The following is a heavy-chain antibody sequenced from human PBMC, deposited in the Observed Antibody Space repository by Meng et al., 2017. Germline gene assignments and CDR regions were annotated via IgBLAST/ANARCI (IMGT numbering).Heavy chain of an antibody. CDR2: IYWDDDK. D-gene: IGHD7-27*01. CDR3: AHRSSAWAFDS. CDR1: GFSLSTSGVG. Sequence: QTTLKESGPTLVKPNPTRTLTCTFSGFSLSTSGVGVGWIRQPPGKALEWLALIYWDDDKRYSPSLKSRLTITKDTSKNQVFLTMTNMDPVDTATYYCAHRSSAWAFDSWGQGTLVTVSS. V-gene: IGHV2-5*02. J-gene: IGHJ4*02.